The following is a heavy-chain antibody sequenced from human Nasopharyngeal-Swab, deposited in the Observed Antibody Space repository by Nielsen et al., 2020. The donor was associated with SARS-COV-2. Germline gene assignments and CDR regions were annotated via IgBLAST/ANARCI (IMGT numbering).Heavy chain of an antibody. J-gene: IGHJ4*02. CDR2: IYPGDSDT. CDR1: GYTFTSYW. Sequence: GGSLRPPCKASGYTFTSYWITWVRQIPGKGLEWMGLIYPGDSDTKYSPSFQGQVTISADTSISTAYLQWTSLKASDTAMYYCASLAVADPFDYWGQGTLVTVSS. CDR3: ASLAVADPFDY. V-gene: IGHV5-51*01. D-gene: IGHD6-19*01.